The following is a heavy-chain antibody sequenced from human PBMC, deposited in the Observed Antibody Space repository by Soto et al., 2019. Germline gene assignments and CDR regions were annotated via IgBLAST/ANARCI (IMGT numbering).Heavy chain of an antibody. J-gene: IGHJ4*02. CDR2: ISGSGGST. D-gene: IGHD3-22*01. V-gene: IGHV3-23*01. CDR3: AKEADISGYYPDY. CDR1: GFTFRSYA. Sequence: PGGSLRLSCAASGFTFRSYAMSWVRQAPGKGLEWVSVISGSGGSTHYADSVKGRSTISRDNSKNTLHLQVNSLRGEDTAVYYCAKEADISGYYPDYWGQGTQVTVSS.